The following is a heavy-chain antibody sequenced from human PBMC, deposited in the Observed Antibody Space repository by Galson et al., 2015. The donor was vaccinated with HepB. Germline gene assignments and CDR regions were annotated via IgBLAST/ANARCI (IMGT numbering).Heavy chain of an antibody. CDR1: GYTFSNYY. D-gene: IGHD2-2*01. CDR2: INPSDGTP. Sequence: SVKVSCKASGYTFSNYYVHWVRQAPGQGLEWMGRINPSDGTPHYAQKFQGRITMTRDTSTSTVYMELSSLRSEDTAVYYCAREQPASLWFDPWGQGPLVTVSS. CDR3: AREQPASLWFDP. J-gene: IGHJ5*02. V-gene: IGHV1-46*01.